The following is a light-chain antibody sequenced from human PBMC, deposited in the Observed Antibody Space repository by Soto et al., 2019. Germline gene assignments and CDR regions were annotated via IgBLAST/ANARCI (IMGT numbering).Light chain of an antibody. J-gene: IGKJ1*01. CDR2: AAS. Sequence: DIQMTQSPSSLSESVGDRSTITCRASQSIVTYLNGYLQKPGKDPKILIYAASNLQSGVPSRFIGSGSRTDFTLTISSLQREDFATYFCQQSYSTHPWTFVQGTQVEVK. V-gene: IGKV1-39*01. CDR1: QSIVTY. CDR3: QQSYSTHPWT.